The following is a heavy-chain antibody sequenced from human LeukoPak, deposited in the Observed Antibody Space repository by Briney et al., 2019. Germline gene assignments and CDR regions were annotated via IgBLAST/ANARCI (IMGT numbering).Heavy chain of an antibody. CDR2: IKPDGSEK. D-gene: IGHD2-2*01. CDR1: GLTFIDFW. V-gene: IGHV3-7*01. J-gene: IGHJ4*02. CDR3: SGRDSSRSPRAY. Sequence: PGVSPRLSCATSGLTFIDFWMNWVRQAPGRGLEWVAYIKPDGSEKYYVDSVKGRFAISRDNAKNEVYLEMNSLRAEDTGVYYCSGRDSSRSPRAYWGQGTLVSVSS.